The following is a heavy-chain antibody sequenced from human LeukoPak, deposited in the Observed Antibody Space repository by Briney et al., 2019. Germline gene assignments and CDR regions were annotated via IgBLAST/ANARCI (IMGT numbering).Heavy chain of an antibody. V-gene: IGHV4-31*03. Sequence: PSETLSLTCTVSGGSISSGGYYWSWIRQHPGKGLEWIGYIYYSGSTYYNPSLKSRVTISVDTSKNQFSLKLSSVTAADTAVYYCATTITMIVVVIGDAFDIWGQGTMVTVSS. D-gene: IGHD3-22*01. CDR3: ATTITMIVVVIGDAFDI. J-gene: IGHJ3*02. CDR1: GGSISSGGYY. CDR2: IYYSGST.